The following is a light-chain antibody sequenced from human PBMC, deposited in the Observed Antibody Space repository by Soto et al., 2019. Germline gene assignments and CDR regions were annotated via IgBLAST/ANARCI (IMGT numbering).Light chain of an antibody. CDR1: QSVSSSY. V-gene: IGKV3-20*01. J-gene: IGKJ5*01. CDR3: QQYGSSLPIT. Sequence: EIVLTQSPGTLSLSPGERATLSCRASQSVSSSYLAWYQQKPDQAPRLLIYAASSRATGIPDRFSGSGSGTDFTLTISRLEPEDFAVFYCQQYGSSLPITFGQGTRQEIK. CDR2: AAS.